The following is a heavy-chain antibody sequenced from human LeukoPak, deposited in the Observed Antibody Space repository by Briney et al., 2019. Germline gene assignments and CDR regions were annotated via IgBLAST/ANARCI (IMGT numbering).Heavy chain of an antibody. V-gene: IGHV3-48*03. J-gene: IGHJ4*02. CDR3: ALLAVASDCDY. CDR2: IGSSGTTI. D-gene: IGHD6-19*01. CDR1: GFPFSIYE. Sequence: PGGSLRLSCAVSGFPFSIYEMNWVRQAPGKGLEWVSNIGSSGTTIYYAASVKGRFSISRDNAKSSLYLQMNSLRVEDTAVYYCALLAVASDCDYGGQGALVTVSS.